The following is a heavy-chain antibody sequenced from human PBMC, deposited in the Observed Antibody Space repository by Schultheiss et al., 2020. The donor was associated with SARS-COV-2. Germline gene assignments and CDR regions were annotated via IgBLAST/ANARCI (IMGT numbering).Heavy chain of an antibody. CDR1: GDSVSSNSAS. CDR3: ARDRYSSSLYEEYYFDY. D-gene: IGHD6-13*01. V-gene: IGHV6-1*01. J-gene: IGHJ4*02. Sequence: SQTLSLTCAISGDSVSSNSASWNWIRQSPSRGLEWLGRTYYRSKWYNDYAVSVKSRITINPDTSKNQFSLQLNSVTPEDTAVYYCARDRYSSSLYEEYYFDYWGQGTLVTVSS. CDR2: TYYRSKWYN.